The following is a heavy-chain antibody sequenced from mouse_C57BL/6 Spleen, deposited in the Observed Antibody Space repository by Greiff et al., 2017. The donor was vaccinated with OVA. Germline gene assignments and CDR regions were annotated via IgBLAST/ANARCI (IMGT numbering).Heavy chain of an antibody. CDR1: GFTFSSYA. CDR3: ARDGNGNYEGYFDY. J-gene: IGHJ2*01. CDR2: ISDGGSYT. V-gene: IGHV5-4*01. D-gene: IGHD2-1*01. Sequence: EVQGVESGGGLVKPGGSLKLSCAASGFTFSSYAMSWVRQTPEKRLEWVATISDGGSYTYYPDNVKGRFTISRDNAKNNLYLQMSHLKSEDTAMYYCARDGNGNYEGYFDYWGQGTTLTVSS.